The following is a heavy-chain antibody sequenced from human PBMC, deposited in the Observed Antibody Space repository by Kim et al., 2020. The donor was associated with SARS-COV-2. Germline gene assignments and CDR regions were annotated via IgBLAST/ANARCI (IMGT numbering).Heavy chain of an antibody. J-gene: IGHJ4*02. CDR2: ISHGGETL. D-gene: IGHD3-16*01. CDR3: ARVWGFSPDY. CDR1: GFVFNNYE. V-gene: IGHV3-48*03. Sequence: GGSLRLSCAASGFVFNNYEMIWVRQAPGKGLEWISFISHGGETLYYADSVKGRLTVSRDNAQNSLYLHLNSLRAEDTAIYYCARVWGFSPDYWGQGSLVTVSS.